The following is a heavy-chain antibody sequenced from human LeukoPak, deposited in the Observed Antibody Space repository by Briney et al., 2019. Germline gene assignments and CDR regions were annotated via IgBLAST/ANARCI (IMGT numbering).Heavy chain of an antibody. V-gene: IGHV1-8*01. J-gene: IGHJ6*03. CDR3: ARGRQTRITMVQGVRYYYYMDV. Sequence: ASVKVSCKASGYTFTSYDINWVRQATGQGLEWMGWMNPNSGNTGYAQKFQGRVTMTRNTSISTAYMELSSLRSEDTAVYYCARGRQTRITMVQGVRYYYYMDVWGKGTTVTVSS. D-gene: IGHD3-10*01. CDR1: GYTFTSYD. CDR2: MNPNSGNT.